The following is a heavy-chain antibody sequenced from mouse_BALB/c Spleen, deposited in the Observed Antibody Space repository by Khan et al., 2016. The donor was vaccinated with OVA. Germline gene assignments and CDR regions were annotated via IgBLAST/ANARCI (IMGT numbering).Heavy chain of an antibody. V-gene: IGHV1S29*02. CDR1: GYTFTDYN. J-gene: IGHJ1*01. CDR2: IYPYNGGT. CDR3: ERGSSWDFDV. D-gene: IGHD1-1*01. Sequence: EVQLQQSGPEVVKPGASVKISCKASGYTFTDYNMHWVKQSHGKSLEWIGYIYPYNGGTVYSQRFGNKATLTVDTSSSPAYMQLRSLTSEDSAVYYCERGSSWDFDVWGAGTTVTVSS.